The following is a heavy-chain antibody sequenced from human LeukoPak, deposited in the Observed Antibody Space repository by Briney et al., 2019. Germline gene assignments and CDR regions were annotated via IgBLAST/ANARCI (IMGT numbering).Heavy chain of an antibody. D-gene: IGHD3-10*01. Sequence: GGSLRLSCAASGFTFSSYWMSWVRQAPGKGLEWVANIKQDRSEGNYVDSVKGQFTISRDNAKNSLYLQMNSLRTEDTAVYYCARTGNYFDYWGQGTLVTVSS. CDR1: GFTFSSYW. CDR3: ARTGNYFDY. J-gene: IGHJ4*02. CDR2: IKQDRSEG. V-gene: IGHV3-7*01.